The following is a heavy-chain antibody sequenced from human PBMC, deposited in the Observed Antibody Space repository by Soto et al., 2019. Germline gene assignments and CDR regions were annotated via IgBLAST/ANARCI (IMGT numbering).Heavy chain of an antibody. J-gene: IGHJ6*02. CDR1: GYTFTSYY. Sequence: ASVKVSCKASGYTFTSYYMHWVRQAPGQGLEWMGIINPSGGSTSYAQKFQGRVTMTRDTSTSTVYMELSSLRSEDTAVYYCARDWSGSSGRNYYYYGMDVWGQGTMVTVSS. D-gene: IGHD1-26*01. CDR2: INPSGGST. V-gene: IGHV1-46*01. CDR3: ARDWSGSSGRNYYYYGMDV.